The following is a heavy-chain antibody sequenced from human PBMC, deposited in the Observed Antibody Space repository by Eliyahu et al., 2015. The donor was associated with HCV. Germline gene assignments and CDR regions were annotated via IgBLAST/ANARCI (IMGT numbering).Heavy chain of an antibody. CDR1: GFTFSSYW. D-gene: IGHD6-19*01. CDR3: VVYSSARNRDY. V-gene: IGHV3-74*01. Sequence: EVQLVESGGGFVQPGGSLRLSCAASGFTFSSYWMHWVRQAPGKGLVSVSPINTDGSRISYVDSVKGRFTISRDNAKNTLYLQMNSLRAEDTAVYYCVVYSSARNRDYWGQGTLVTVSS. CDR2: INTDGSRI. J-gene: IGHJ4*02.